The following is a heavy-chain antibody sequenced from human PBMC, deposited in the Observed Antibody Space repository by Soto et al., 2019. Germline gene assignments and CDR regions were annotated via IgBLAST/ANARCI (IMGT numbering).Heavy chain of an antibody. CDR2: IKYDGGEK. CDR1: GFTFSDYW. CDR3: ARDGVAPGLYFDH. Sequence: EVQLVESGGGLVQPGGSLRLSCAVSGFTFSDYWMNWVRQAPGKGLEWVASIKYDGGEKNYVDSVKGRFTISRDNAKNSVYLQMASLRAEDTAVYYCARDGVAPGLYFDHWGQGTPVTVSS. D-gene: IGHD3-3*01. V-gene: IGHV3-7*05. J-gene: IGHJ4*02.